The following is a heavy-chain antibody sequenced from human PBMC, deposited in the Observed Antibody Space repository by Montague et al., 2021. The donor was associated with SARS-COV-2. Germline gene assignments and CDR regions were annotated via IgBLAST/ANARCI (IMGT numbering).Heavy chain of an antibody. J-gene: IGHJ6*03. CDR1: GGSFSTYS. V-gene: IGHV4-34*01. D-gene: IGHD3-10*01. CDR3: ARLGDGVVPSPILGVGPYYSYYYMDV. Sequence: TLSLTCAVHGGSFSTYSWNWIRQPPGKGLEWIGEIHHGGSTNYNPSLKSRVTISATTSRTQFPLKLTSVAAADTAVYYCARLGDGVVPSPILGVGPYYSYYYMDVWGKGTTVTVSS. CDR2: IHHGGST.